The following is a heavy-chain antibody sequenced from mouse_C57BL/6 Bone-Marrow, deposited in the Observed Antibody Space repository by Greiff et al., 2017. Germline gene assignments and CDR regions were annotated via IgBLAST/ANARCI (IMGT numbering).Heavy chain of an antibody. CDR2: IHPNSGST. Sequence: QVQLQQPGAELAKPGASVKLSCKASGYTFTSYWMHWVKQRPGQGLEWIGMIHPNSGSTNYNEKFKSKATLTVDKSSSTAYMQLSSLTSEDSAVYYCARRDYYGSSYGYWGQGTTLTVSS. V-gene: IGHV1-64*01. D-gene: IGHD1-1*01. J-gene: IGHJ2*01. CDR1: GYTFTSYW. CDR3: ARRDYYGSSYGY.